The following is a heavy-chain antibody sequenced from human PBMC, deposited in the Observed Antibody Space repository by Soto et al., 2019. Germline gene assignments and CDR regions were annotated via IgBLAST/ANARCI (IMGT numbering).Heavy chain of an antibody. CDR1: GGTFSNSA. V-gene: IGHV1-69*12. J-gene: IGHJ5*02. Sequence: QVQLVQSGAEVRKPGSSVKVSCKASGGTFSNSAITWVRQAPGQGLEWVGGIIPIFGSTNYAQKFQGRVTITEADSTSTAYLELSSLTSEGTAVYYCARDGDLRSDFWSGPLGGGWFDPWGQGTLVTVSS. CDR2: IIPIFGST. D-gene: IGHD3-3*01. CDR3: ARDGDLRSDFWSGPLGGGWFDP.